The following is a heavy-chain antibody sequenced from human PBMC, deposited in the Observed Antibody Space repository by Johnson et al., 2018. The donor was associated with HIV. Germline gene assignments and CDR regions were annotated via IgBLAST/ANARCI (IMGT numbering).Heavy chain of an antibody. CDR2: IAYDGSNK. CDR3: ARGRKDIEAADGLDNDGFDM. V-gene: IGHV3-30*03. CDR1: GFTFSSYG. J-gene: IGHJ3*02. Sequence: QVQLVESGGGVVQPGRSLRLSCAASGFTFSSYGMHWVRQAPGKGLEWVAVIAYDGSNKYYADSVKGRFTISRDNSENTMYLQMNSLRAEDTAVYYCARGRKDIEAADGLDNDGFDMWGQGTMVTVSS. D-gene: IGHD6-13*01.